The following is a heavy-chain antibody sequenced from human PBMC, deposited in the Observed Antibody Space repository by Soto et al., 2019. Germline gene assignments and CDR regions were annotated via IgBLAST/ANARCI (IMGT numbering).Heavy chain of an antibody. CDR1: GGSISSSNW. Sequence: PSETLSLTCAVSGGSISSSNWWSWVRQPPGKGLEWIGEIYHSGSTNYNPSLKSRVTISVDKSKNQFSLKLSSVTAADTAVYYCARDRGLAAAGSGYYYYGMDVWGQGTTVTVSS. CDR3: ARDRGLAAAGSGYYYYGMDV. CDR2: IYHSGST. J-gene: IGHJ6*02. V-gene: IGHV4-4*02. D-gene: IGHD6-13*01.